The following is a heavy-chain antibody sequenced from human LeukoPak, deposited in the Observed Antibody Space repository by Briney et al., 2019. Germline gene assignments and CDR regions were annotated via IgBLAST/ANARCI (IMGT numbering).Heavy chain of an antibody. J-gene: IGHJ4*02. CDR3: AAARYSGSYRLGY. CDR2: ISYDGSNK. V-gene: IGHV3-30-3*01. CDR1: GFTFSTYA. D-gene: IGHD1-26*01. Sequence: PGGSLRLSCAASGFTFSTYAVNWVRQAPGKGLEWVAVISYDGSNKYYADSVKGRFTISRDISKNTLYLQMNSLRAEDTAVYYCAAARYSGSYRLGYWGQGTLVTVSS.